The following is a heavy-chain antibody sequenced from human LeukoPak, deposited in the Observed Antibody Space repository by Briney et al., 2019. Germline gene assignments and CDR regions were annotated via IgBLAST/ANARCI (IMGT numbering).Heavy chain of an antibody. CDR2: INPKNGDR. D-gene: IGHD3-3*01. Sequence: ASVKVSCKASGYIFTDYYMHWVXQAXXQGXEWMGWINPKNGDRNYAQKFQDXVTLXXDTSISTAYMELRRLRLDDTAVYYCAEGIGGYYMDVWGKGTTVTVSS. CDR1: GYIFTDYY. V-gene: IGHV1-2*02. CDR3: AEGIGGYYMDV. J-gene: IGHJ6*03.